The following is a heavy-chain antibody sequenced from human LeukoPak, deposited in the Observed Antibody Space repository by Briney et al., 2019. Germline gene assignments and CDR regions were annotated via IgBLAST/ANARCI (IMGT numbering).Heavy chain of an antibody. Sequence: PGGPLRLSCAASGFTFSSYGMHWVRQAPGKGLEWVAVIWYDGSNKYYADSVKGRFTISRDNSKNTLYLQMNSLRAEDTAVYYCARSYYYGSGSYYQGYWGQGTLVTVSS. J-gene: IGHJ4*02. D-gene: IGHD3-10*01. CDR3: ARSYYYGSGSYYQGY. CDR1: GFTFSSYG. V-gene: IGHV3-33*01. CDR2: IWYDGSNK.